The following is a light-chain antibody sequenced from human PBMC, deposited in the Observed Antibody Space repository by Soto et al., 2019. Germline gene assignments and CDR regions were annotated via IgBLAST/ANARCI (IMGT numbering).Light chain of an antibody. J-gene: IGLJ2*01. CDR3: SSYTSGSTLVV. CDR1: SSDVGGYNY. Sequence: QSALTQPASVSGSPGQSSTISCTGTSSDVGGYNYVSWYQQHPGKAPKLMIYDVSNRPSGFSNRFSGSKSGNTASLTISGLQAEDEADYYCSSYTSGSTLVVFGGGTKLTVL. V-gene: IGLV2-14*01. CDR2: DVS.